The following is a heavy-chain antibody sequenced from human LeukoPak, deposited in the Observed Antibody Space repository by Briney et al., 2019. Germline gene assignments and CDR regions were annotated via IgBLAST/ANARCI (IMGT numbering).Heavy chain of an antibody. CDR2: IYPDDSDT. CDR3: ARTSGYNYWEHCDY. V-gene: IGHV5-51*01. J-gene: IGHJ4*02. D-gene: IGHD5-24*01. Sequence: GESLKISCKGSGYSFTSYWIGWVRQMPGKGLEWIRIIYPDDSDTRYSPSFQGQVTISADKSISTAYLQWSSLKASDTAMYYCARTSGYNYWEHCDYWGQGTLVTVSS. CDR1: GYSFTSYW.